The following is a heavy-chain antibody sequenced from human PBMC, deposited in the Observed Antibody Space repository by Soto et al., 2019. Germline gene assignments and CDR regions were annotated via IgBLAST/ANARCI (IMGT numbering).Heavy chain of an antibody. CDR3: TRGSYYYDSSGYFNLFDP. D-gene: IGHD3-22*01. Sequence: GGSLRLCCTASGFTFGDYAMSWFRQAPGKGLEWVGFIRSKAYGGTTEYAASVKGRFTISRDDSKSIAYLQMNSLKTEDTAVYYCTRGSYYYDSSGYFNLFDPWGQGTLVTVSS. CDR2: IRSKAYGGTT. V-gene: IGHV3-49*03. CDR1: GFTFGDYA. J-gene: IGHJ5*02.